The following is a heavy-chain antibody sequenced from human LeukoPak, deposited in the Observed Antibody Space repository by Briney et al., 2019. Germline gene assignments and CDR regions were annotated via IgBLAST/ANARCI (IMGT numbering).Heavy chain of an antibody. Sequence: GRSLRLSCAASGFTFSSYGMHWVRQAPGKGLEWVAVISYDGSNKYYADSVKGRFSISRDNSKNTLYLQMNSLRAEDTAVYYCAKDYSSSWYGYFDYWGQGTLVTVSS. V-gene: IGHV3-30*18. CDR1: GFTFSSYG. CDR3: AKDYSSSWYGYFDY. D-gene: IGHD6-13*01. J-gene: IGHJ4*02. CDR2: ISYDGSNK.